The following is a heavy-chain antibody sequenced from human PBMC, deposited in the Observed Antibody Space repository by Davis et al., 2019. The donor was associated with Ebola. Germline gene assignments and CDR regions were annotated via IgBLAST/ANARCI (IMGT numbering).Heavy chain of an antibody. J-gene: IGHJ4*02. D-gene: IGHD3-10*01. CDR1: GCTFSDYA. V-gene: IGHV3-23*01. Sequence: GESLKISRVASGCTFSDYAMNWVLQAPGKGLEWVPGFSPISGKTYYADSVKGRFPISRDHSKNTLFLHMNSLRGGETAVYYCTKASSGSYNTAYFYWGQGTLVTVSS. CDR2: FSPISGKT. CDR3: TKASSGSYNTAYFY.